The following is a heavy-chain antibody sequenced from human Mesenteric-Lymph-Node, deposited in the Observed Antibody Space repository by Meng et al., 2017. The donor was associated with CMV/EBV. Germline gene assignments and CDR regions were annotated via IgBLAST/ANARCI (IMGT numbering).Heavy chain of an antibody. CDR3: ARHQRWLKSEGGFNY. J-gene: IGHJ4*02. V-gene: IGHV4-34*01. CDR2: INHSGST. D-gene: IGHD4-23*01. CDR1: GGSFSGYH. Sequence: QVPLQQLGAGLLKPSGTLPLTCAVYGGSFSGYHWSWIRQPPGKGLEWIGEINHSGSTNYNPSLKSRVTISVDTSKNQFSLKLSSVTAADTAVYYCARHQRWLKSEGGFNYWGQGTLVTVSS.